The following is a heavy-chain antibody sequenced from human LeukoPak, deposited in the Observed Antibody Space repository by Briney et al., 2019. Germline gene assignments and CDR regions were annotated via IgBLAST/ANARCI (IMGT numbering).Heavy chain of an antibody. D-gene: IGHD2-15*01. Sequence: SETLSLTCTVSGGSVSSGSYYWSWIRQPPGKGLEWIGYIYYSGSTNYNPSLKSRVTISVDTSKNQFSLKLGSVTAADTAVYYCARAVVVVAATFWFDPWGQGTLVTVSS. J-gene: IGHJ5*02. CDR1: GGSVSSGSYY. V-gene: IGHV4-61*01. CDR3: ARAVVVVAATFWFDP. CDR2: IYYSGST.